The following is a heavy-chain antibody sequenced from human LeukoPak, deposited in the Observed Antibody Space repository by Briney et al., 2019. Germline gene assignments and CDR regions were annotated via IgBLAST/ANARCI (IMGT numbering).Heavy chain of an antibody. D-gene: IGHD5-12*01. V-gene: IGHV3-30*04. Sequence: QTGGSLKLSCTASGFTFSSYAMHWVRQAPGKGLEWVAVISYDGSNKYYADSVKGRFTISRDNSKNTLYLQMNSLRAEDTAVYYCAKESYRGYSGYEDYWGQGTLVTVSS. CDR1: GFTFSSYA. CDR3: AKESYRGYSGYEDY. CDR2: ISYDGSNK. J-gene: IGHJ4*02.